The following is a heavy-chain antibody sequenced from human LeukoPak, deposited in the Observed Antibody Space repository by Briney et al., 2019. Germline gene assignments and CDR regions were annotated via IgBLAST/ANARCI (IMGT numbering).Heavy chain of an antibody. D-gene: IGHD3-22*01. Sequence: PSETLSLTCTVSDGSIRAYYWSWIRQPPGKGLEWIGYIYYSGSTNYNPSLKSRVTISVDTSKNQFSLKMSSVTAADTAVYYCASCPTYYYYSSGYYYPFDYWGQGTLVTVSS. CDR1: DGSIRAYY. CDR2: IYYSGST. V-gene: IGHV4-59*01. CDR3: ASCPTYYYYSSGYYYPFDY. J-gene: IGHJ4*02.